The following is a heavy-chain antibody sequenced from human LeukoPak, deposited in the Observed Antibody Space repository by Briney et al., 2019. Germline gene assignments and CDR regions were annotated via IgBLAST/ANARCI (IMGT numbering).Heavy chain of an antibody. D-gene: IGHD3-22*01. CDR3: SKDIAMIVVDDVFDI. J-gene: IGHJ3*02. Sequence: GGSLRLSCAASGFTFSSYWMHWVRQAPGKGLEWVSAISGSGGSTYYADSVKGRFTISRDNSKNTLYLQMNSLRAEDTAVYYCSKDIAMIVVDDVFDIWGKGTMVTVSS. CDR2: ISGSGGST. V-gene: IGHV3-23*01. CDR1: GFTFSSYW.